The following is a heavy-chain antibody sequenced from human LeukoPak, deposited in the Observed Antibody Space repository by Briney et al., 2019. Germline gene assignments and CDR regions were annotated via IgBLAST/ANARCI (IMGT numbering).Heavy chain of an antibody. V-gene: IGHV3-21*05. CDR2: INHDGNDI. J-gene: IGHJ3*02. Sequence: GGSLRLSCAASGFTFSTHSMNWVRQAPGKGLEWVSYINHDGNDIYYGESVKGRFTISRDNAKNSLYLQMHTLRAEDTAVYYCAGDVIRVLPGDALDIWGQGTMVTVSS. CDR1: GFTFSTHS. D-gene: IGHD3-16*02. CDR3: AGDVIRVLPGDALDI.